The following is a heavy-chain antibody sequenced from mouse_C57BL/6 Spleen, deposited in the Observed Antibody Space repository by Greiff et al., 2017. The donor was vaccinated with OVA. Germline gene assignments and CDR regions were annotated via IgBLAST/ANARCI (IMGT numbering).Heavy chain of an antibody. CDR3: ANGYDVGAWFAY. Sequence: VKLQQPGAELVKPGASVKLSCKASGYTFTSYWMQWVKQRPGQGLEWIGEIDPSDSYTNYNQKFKGKATLTVDTSSSTAYMQLSSLTSEDSAVYYCANGYDVGAWFAYWGQGTLVTVSA. J-gene: IGHJ3*01. CDR1: GYTFTSYW. CDR2: IDPSDSYT. D-gene: IGHD2-2*01. V-gene: IGHV1-50*01.